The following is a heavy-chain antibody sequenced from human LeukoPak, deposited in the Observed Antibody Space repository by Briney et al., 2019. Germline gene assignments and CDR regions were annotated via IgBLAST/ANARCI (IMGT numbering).Heavy chain of an antibody. CDR2: INPNSGGT. Sequence: ASVKVSCKASGYTFTGYYMRWVRQAPGQGLEWMGWINPNSGGTNYAQKFQGRVTMTRDTSISTAYMELSRLRSDDTAVYYRAGSPSSYHFDYWGQGTLVTVSS. CDR3: AGSPSSYHFDY. CDR1: GYTFTGYY. J-gene: IGHJ4*02. V-gene: IGHV1-2*02.